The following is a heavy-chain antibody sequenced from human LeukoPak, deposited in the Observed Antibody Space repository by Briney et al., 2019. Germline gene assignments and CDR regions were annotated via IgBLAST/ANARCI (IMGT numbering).Heavy chain of an antibody. D-gene: IGHD3-22*01. CDR1: GFSFSDYS. CDR2: ISSYSTYI. J-gene: IGHJ4*02. Sequence: PGGSLRLSCAASGFSFSDYSMNWVRQAPGKGLEWVSFISSYSTYIYYADSLKGRFTTSRDNAKNSLYLQMNSLRAEDTAVYYCARDSFAGYDSSGYSSYDYWGQGTLVTVSS. CDR3: ARDSFAGYDSSGYSSYDY. V-gene: IGHV3-21*01.